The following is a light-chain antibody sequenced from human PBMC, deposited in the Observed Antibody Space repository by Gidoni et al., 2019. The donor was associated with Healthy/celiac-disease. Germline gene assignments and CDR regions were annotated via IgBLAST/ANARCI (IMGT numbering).Light chain of an antibody. CDR2: SNN. Sequence: QSVLTQPPSASGTPGQRVTISCSGSSSTIGSNTVNWYQQLPGTAPNLLIYSNNQRPSGVPDRFSGSKSGTSASLAISGLQSEGEADYYCAAWDDSLNGWVFGGGTKLTVL. J-gene: IGLJ3*02. CDR3: AAWDDSLNGWV. V-gene: IGLV1-44*01. CDR1: SSTIGSNT.